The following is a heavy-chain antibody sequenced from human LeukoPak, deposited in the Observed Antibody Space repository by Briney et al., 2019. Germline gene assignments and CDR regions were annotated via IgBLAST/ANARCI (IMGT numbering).Heavy chain of an antibody. CDR1: GITFRSSS. Sequence: GGSRRLSCVASGITFRSSSMHWVRQAPGKGLEWLAFIRFDGSTKYYADSVKGRFTVSRDNSKSTLYLQMNSLRAEDTAVYYCAQPDFWGQGTLITVSS. V-gene: IGHV3-30*02. CDR3: AQPDF. CDR2: IRFDGSTK. J-gene: IGHJ4*02.